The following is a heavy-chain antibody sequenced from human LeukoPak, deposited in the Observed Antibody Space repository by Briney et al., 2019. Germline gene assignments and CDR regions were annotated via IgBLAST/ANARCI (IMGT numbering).Heavy chain of an antibody. V-gene: IGHV4-38-2*01. CDR2: IYHSGST. J-gene: IGHJ6*03. Sequence: SETLSLTCAVSGYSISSGYYWGWIRQPPGKELEWIGSIYHSGSTYYNPSLKSRVTISVDTSKNQFSLKLSSVTAADTAVYYCARQLWGAGGYYYYYMDVWGKGTTVTVSS. CDR3: ARQLWGAGGYYYYYMDV. D-gene: IGHD3-16*01. CDR1: GYSISSGYY.